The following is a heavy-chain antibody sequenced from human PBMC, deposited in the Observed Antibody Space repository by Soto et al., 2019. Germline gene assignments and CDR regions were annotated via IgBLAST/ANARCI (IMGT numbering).Heavy chain of an antibody. V-gene: IGHV5-51*01. CDR3: ARAIKYSYGYY. Sequence: GESLKISCKGSGYTFTSYSIGWVRQMPGKGLEWMGIIYASDSDTRYSPSFQGQVTISVDKSISTAYLQWSSLKASDTAIYYCARAIKYSYGYYWGQGTLGTIS. CDR1: GYTFTSYS. J-gene: IGHJ4*02. CDR2: IYASDSDT. D-gene: IGHD5-18*01.